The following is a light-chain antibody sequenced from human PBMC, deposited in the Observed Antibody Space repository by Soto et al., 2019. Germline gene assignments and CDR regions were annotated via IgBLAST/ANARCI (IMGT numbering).Light chain of an antibody. J-gene: IGKJ4*01. V-gene: IGKV3-20*01. CDR1: QSVTSSY. CDR3: QQYGDSPLT. CDR2: GVS. Sequence: EIVLTQSPGTLSLSPGERATLSCRASQSVTSSYLAWCQQKPGQAPRLLIYGVSSRATGIPDRFSGSGAGTDFTLTISRLEPEDFAVYYCQQYGDSPLTFGGGTKVDIK.